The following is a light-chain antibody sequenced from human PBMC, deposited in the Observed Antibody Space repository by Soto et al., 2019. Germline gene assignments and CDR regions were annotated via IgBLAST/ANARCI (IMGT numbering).Light chain of an antibody. CDR1: QSVSSN. J-gene: IGKJ1*01. Sequence: EIVMTQSPATLSVSPGERATLSCRASQSVSSNLAWYQQKTWPGSQAPHLWCIHQGHWYPSQVQWQWVWTEFTLTISSLQSEDFAVYYCQQYNNWPPWTFGQGTKVEIK. V-gene: IGKV3-15*01. CDR3: QQYNNWPPWT. CDR2: CI.